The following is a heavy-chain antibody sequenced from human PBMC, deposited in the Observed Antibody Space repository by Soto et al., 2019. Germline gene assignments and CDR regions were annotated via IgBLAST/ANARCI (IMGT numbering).Heavy chain of an antibody. CDR3: AKDLIVTAYCGGDCYKYGMDV. CDR2: ISYDGSNK. D-gene: IGHD2-21*02. V-gene: IGHV3-30*18. Sequence: PGGSLRLSCAASGFTFSSYGMHWVRQAPGKGLEWVAVISYDGSNKYYADSVKGRFTISRDNSKNTLYLQMNSLRAEDTAVYYCAKDLIVTAYCGGDCYKYGMDVWVQGTTATVS. J-gene: IGHJ6*02. CDR1: GFTFSSYG.